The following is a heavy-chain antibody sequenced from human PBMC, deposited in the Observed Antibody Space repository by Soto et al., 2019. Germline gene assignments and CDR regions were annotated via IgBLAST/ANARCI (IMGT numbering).Heavy chain of an antibody. CDR3: ARGRLVAGTVDS. CDR1: GYTFTSYD. CDR2: MNPTTGST. J-gene: IGHJ4*02. Sequence: QVQLVQSGAEVKKPGASVKVACKASGYTFTSYDIKWVRQATGQGLEWMGWMNPTTGSTGFAQKFQGRVTMISNTSISAASLELSRLTSGDTAVYYCARGRLVAGTVDSWGQGTLVTVSS. D-gene: IGHD1-7*01. V-gene: IGHV1-8*01.